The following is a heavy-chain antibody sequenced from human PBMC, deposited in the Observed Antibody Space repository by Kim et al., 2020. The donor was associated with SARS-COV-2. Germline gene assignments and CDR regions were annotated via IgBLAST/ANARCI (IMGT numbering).Heavy chain of an antibody. D-gene: IGHD3-3*01. Sequence: GGSLRLSCAASGFTFSSYAMHWVRQAPGKGLEWVAVISYDGSNKYYADSVKGRFTISRDNSKNTLYLQMNSLRAEDTAVYYCARDRGIITIFGVTPLYYMDVWGKGTTVTVSS. CDR3: ARDRGIITIFGVTPLYYMDV. V-gene: IGHV3-30-3*01. CDR1: GFTFSSYA. CDR2: ISYDGSNK. J-gene: IGHJ6*03.